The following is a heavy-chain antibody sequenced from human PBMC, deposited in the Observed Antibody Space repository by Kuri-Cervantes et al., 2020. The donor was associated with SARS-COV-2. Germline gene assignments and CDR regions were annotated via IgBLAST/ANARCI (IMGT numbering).Heavy chain of an antibody. J-gene: IGHJ5*02. Sequence: ASVKVSCKASGYTFTSYDINWVRQAPGQGLEWVGWISANTGKTDYAPKFQGRVTMTRDTSARTAYMDLRSLRSDDTAVYYCARDARSDSNYSWFDPWGQGTLVTVSS. D-gene: IGHD4-11*01. CDR1: GYTFTSYD. CDR3: ARDARSDSNYSWFDP. V-gene: IGHV1-18*01. CDR2: ISANTGKT.